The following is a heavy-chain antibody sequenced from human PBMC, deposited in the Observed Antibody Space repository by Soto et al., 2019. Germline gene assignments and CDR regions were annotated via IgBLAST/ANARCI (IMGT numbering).Heavy chain of an antibody. CDR2: MNPNSGNT. CDR3: ARGRGGYSGYSRTYYFDY. V-gene: IGHV1-8*01. D-gene: IGHD5-12*01. CDR1: GYTFTSYD. J-gene: IGHJ4*02. Sequence: ASVKVSCKASGYTFTSYDTNWVRQATGQGLEWMGWMNPNSGNTGYAQKFQGRVTMTRNTSISTAYMELSSLRSEDTAVYYCARGRGGYSGYSRTYYFDYWGQGTLVTVSS.